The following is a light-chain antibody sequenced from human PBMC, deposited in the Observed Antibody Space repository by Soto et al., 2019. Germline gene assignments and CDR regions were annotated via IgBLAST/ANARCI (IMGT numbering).Light chain of an antibody. Sequence: EIVLTQSPGTLSLTQGESATLSCRASQSVSSSSLAWYQQKPGQAPRLLFFGVSNRAAGVPDRFGGSGSGTDFTLTISRLEPEDFAVYYCQQYGGSPLTFGGGTKVDVK. CDR1: QSVSSSS. CDR2: GVS. J-gene: IGKJ4*01. CDR3: QQYGGSPLT. V-gene: IGKV3-20*01.